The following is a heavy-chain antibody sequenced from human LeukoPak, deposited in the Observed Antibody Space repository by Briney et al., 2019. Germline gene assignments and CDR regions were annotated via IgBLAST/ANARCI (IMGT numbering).Heavy chain of an antibody. D-gene: IGHD3-22*01. CDR1: GFTFSSYS. Sequence: PGGSLRLSCAASGFTFSSYSMNWVRQAPGKGLEWVSAISGSGGSTYYADSVKGRFTISRDNSKNTLYLQMNSLRAEDTAVYYCAKYEPVFTMISGVDYWGQGTLVTVSS. CDR2: ISGSGGST. CDR3: AKYEPVFTMISGVDY. V-gene: IGHV3-23*01. J-gene: IGHJ4*02.